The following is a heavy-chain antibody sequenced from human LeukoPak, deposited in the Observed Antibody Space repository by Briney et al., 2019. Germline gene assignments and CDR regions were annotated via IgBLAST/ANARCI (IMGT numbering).Heavy chain of an antibody. J-gene: IGHJ3*02. CDR3: SRRGYSGYDPAFDI. CDR2: INHSGST. V-gene: IGHV4-34*10. CDR1: GGSSSGYS. Sequence: SETLSLTCAVYGGSSSGYSWSWIRQPPGKGLEWIGEINHSGSTNYNPSLKSRVTMSMDTSKNQFSLKLTSVTAADTAVYYCSRRGYSGYDPAFDIWGQGTMVTVSS. D-gene: IGHD5-12*01.